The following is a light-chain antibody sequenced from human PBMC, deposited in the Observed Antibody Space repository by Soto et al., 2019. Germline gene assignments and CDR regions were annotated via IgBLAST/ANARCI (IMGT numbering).Light chain of an antibody. Sequence: QSVLTQPPSVLGAPGLRVTISCTGSSSNIGAGYDVRWYQQLPGTAPRLRIYGNSNRPSGVPDRFSGSKSGTSASLAITGLQAEDEADYFCQSYDSSLSGSRVFGTGTKGTVL. CDR1: SSNIGAGYD. CDR3: QSYDSSLSGSRV. J-gene: IGLJ1*01. CDR2: GNS. V-gene: IGLV1-40*01.